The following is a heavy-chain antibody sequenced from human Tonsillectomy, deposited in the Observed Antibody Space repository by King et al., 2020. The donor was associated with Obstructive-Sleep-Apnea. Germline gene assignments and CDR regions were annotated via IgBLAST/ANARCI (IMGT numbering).Heavy chain of an antibody. J-gene: IGHJ4*02. CDR2: ISGSGGST. CDR3: VKDSDYNSGGYNYPEY. Sequence: VQLVESGGGLVQPGGSLRLSCAASGFSFSRYALTWLRLAPGKGLQRVSAISGSGGSTYYTDSVKGRFTISRDNSKNTLYLQMSSLRVEDTAMYHCVKDSDYNSGGYNYPEYWGQGTLVTVSS. V-gene: IGHV3-23*04. D-gene: IGHD3-22*01. CDR1: GFSFSRYA.